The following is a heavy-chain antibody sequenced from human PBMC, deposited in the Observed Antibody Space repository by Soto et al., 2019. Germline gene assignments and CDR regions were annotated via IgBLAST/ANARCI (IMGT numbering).Heavy chain of an antibody. D-gene: IGHD2-2*01. Sequence: SETLSLTCTVSGGSISSYYWSWIRQPPGKGLEWIGYIYYSGSTNYNPSLKSRVTISVDTSKNQFSLKLSSVTAADTAVYYCARRPPPLTAAPHHWFDPWGQGTLVTVSS. V-gene: IGHV4-59*08. CDR3: ARRPPPLTAAPHHWFDP. CDR1: GGSISSYY. J-gene: IGHJ5*02. CDR2: IYYSGST.